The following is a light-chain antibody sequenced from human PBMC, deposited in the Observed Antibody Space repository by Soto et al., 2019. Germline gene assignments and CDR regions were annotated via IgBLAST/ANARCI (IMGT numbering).Light chain of an antibody. V-gene: IGKV3-20*01. Sequence: DIVLTQSPGTLSLSPGDRATLFCRASQSVSSTHLAWYYQKPGQAPRLLIYGASTRASGIPDRFSGSGSGTDFTLTISRLETEDFAVYYCHQYGSSPQTVGQGTKVDIK. J-gene: IGKJ1*01. CDR3: HQYGSSPQT. CDR1: QSVSSTH. CDR2: GAS.